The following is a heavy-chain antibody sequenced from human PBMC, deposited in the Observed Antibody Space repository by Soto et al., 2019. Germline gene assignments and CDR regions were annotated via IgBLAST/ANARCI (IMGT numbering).Heavy chain of an antibody. D-gene: IGHD5-12*01. CDR3: ARDYYRFNSGYGFSMDV. J-gene: IGHJ6*02. CDR2: ISYDGSNK. Sequence: QVQLVESGGGVVQPGRSLRLSCAASGFTFSSYAMHWVRQAPGKGLAWVAVISYDGSNKYYADSVKGRFTISRDNSKNTLYLQMNSLRAEDTAVYYCARDYYRFNSGYGFSMDVWCQGTTVTVSS. CDR1: GFTFSSYA. V-gene: IGHV3-30-3*01.